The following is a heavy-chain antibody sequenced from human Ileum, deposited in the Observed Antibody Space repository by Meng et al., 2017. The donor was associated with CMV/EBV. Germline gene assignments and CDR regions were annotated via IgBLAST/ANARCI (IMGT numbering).Heavy chain of an antibody. Sequence: QVKLVQSGGEVKKPGASVKVSCKASGYTFTDYAITWVRQAPGQGLEWMGWISGYNSNTKYAQKFQGRVTMTTDTSTTTVYMELRNLRYDDTAVYYCARDGYYPSRVFDYWGLGTLVTVSS. CDR1: GYTFTDYA. V-gene: IGHV1-18*01. D-gene: IGHD2-2*03. J-gene: IGHJ4*01. CDR2: ISGYNSNT. CDR3: ARDGYYPSRVFDY.